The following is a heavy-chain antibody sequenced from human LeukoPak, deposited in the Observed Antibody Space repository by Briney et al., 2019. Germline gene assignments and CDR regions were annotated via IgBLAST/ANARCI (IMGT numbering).Heavy chain of an antibody. D-gene: IGHD2-2*01. V-gene: IGHV1-18*01. CDR3: ARAGGGYCSSTSCYSFDY. J-gene: IGHJ4*02. Sequence: ASVKVSCKASGYTFTSYGISWVRQAPGQGLEWMGWISAYNGNTNYAQKLQGRVTMTTDTSTSTAYMELRSLRSDDTAVYYCARAGGGYCSSTSCYSFDYWGQGTLVTVSS. CDR1: GYTFTSYG. CDR2: ISAYNGNT.